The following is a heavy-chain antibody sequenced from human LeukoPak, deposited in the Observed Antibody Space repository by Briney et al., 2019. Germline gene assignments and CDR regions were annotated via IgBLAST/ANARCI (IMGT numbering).Heavy chain of an antibody. D-gene: IGHD3-22*01. Sequence: PGGSLRLSCAASGFTFSSYAMNWVRQAPRKGLDWVSGISGSGDSTYYADSVKGRFTISRDNSRNTLYLQMDSLRAEDTAVYYCAKDFLMRVVVMIPDYWGQGTLVTVSS. J-gene: IGHJ4*02. V-gene: IGHV3-23*01. CDR3: AKDFLMRVVVMIPDY. CDR2: ISGSGDST. CDR1: GFTFSSYA.